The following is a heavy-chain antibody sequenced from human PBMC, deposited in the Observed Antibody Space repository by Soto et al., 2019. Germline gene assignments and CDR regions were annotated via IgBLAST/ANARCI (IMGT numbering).Heavy chain of an antibody. CDR2: INQDGREK. J-gene: IGHJ4*02. Sequence: EVQLVESGGGLVQPGGSLRLSCAASGFTFSTYWMSWVRQAPGKGLEWVANINQDGREKYYVDSVKVRFTISRDNAKNSLYLQMTSLRADDTAVYYCARARGWNIVIIPAASDYWGQGTLVTVSS. D-gene: IGHD2-2*01. CDR1: GFTFSTYW. CDR3: ARARGWNIVIIPAASDY. V-gene: IGHV3-7*01.